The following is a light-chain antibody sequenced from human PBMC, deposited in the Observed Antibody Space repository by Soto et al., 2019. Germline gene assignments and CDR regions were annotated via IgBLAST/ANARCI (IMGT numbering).Light chain of an antibody. CDR1: QSVRNN. V-gene: IGKV3-15*01. CDR2: GAS. CDR3: QQYNRGLT. Sequence: EIVMTQFPATLSVSPGERATLSCRASQSVRNNLAWYQQRPGQVPRLLIYGASTRATDIPARFSGSGSGTEFTLTISSLQSEDFAVYYCQQYNRGLTFGGGTKVAIK. J-gene: IGKJ4*01.